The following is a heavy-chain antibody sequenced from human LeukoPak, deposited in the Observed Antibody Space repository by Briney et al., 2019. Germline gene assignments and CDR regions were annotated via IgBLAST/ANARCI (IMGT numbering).Heavy chain of an antibody. J-gene: IGHJ4*02. D-gene: IGHD6-13*01. V-gene: IGHV4-61*09. CDR1: GGSISSAIYY. Sequence: SQTLSLTCTVSGGSISSAIYYWSWIRQPAGKGLEWIGHISTGGSTNYNPSLKSRVTISVDTSKNQFSLKLSSVTAADTAVYYCARLYSSSWYGGIRDDYWGQGTLVTVSS. CDR3: ARLYSSSWYGGIRDDY. CDR2: ISTGGST.